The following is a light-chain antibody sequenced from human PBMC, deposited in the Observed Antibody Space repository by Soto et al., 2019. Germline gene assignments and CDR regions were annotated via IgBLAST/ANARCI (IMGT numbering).Light chain of an antibody. V-gene: IGLV2-8*01. J-gene: IGLJ1*01. Sequence: QSVLTQPPSASGSPGQSVTISCTGTSSDVGGYNYVSWYQHHPGKAPKLMIYEVSERPSGVPNRFSGSKSGNTASLTVSGLQAEDEADYYCSSYAGSNNFNVFGTGTKVTV. CDR3: SSYAGSNNFNV. CDR2: EVS. CDR1: SSDVGGYNY.